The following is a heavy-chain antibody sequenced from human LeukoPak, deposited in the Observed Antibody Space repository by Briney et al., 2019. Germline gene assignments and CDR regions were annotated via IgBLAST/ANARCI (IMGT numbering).Heavy chain of an antibody. J-gene: IGHJ4*02. Sequence: PAGSLRLSSAASGFTFSNYWIHWVRQAPGKGLVWVSRINTDGSSTSYADSVKGRFTISRDNAKNTLYLQMNSLRAEDTAVYYCARSLLYYYDSSGPENWGQGSLVTVSS. D-gene: IGHD3-22*01. CDR2: INTDGSST. CDR1: GFTFSNYW. CDR3: ARSLLYYYDSSGPEN. V-gene: IGHV3-74*01.